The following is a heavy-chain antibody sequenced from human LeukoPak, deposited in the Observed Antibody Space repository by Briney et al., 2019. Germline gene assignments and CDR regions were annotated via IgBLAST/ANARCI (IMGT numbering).Heavy chain of an antibody. CDR2: ISSNGGST. V-gene: IGHV3-64*01. CDR3: ARESATSAWLFDS. D-gene: IGHD6-19*01. J-gene: IGHJ4*02. Sequence: GGSLRLSCAASGFTFSRYAMHWVRQAPGKGLECVSAISSNGGSTYYANSVKGRFTISRDNSKNTLYLQMGSLRAEDMAVYDCARESATSAWLFDSWGQGTLVTVSS. CDR1: GFTFSRYA.